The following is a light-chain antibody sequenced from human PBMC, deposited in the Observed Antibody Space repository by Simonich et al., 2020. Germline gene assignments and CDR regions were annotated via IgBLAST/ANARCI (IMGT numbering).Light chain of an antibody. Sequence: QSALTQPRSVSGSPGQSVTISCTGTPSDVGGYNYVSWYQQHPGKAPQLMIYDVSKRPSGVPDRFSGSKSGNTASLTISGLQAEDEADYYCSSYTSSSTWVFGGGTKLTVL. J-gene: IGLJ3*02. CDR3: SSYTSSSTWV. CDR2: DVS. V-gene: IGLV2-11*01. CDR1: PSDVGGYNY.